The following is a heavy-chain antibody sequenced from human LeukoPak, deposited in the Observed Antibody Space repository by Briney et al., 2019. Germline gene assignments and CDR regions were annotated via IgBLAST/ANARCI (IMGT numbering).Heavy chain of an antibody. V-gene: IGHV4-59*08. Sequence: SETLSLTCTVSGGSISSYYWSWIRQPPGKGLEWIGYIYYSGSTNYNPSLKSRVTISVDTSKNQFSLKLSSVTAADTAVYYCARMYSGSWYGRSNYFDYWGQGTLVTVSS. CDR2: IYYSGST. CDR3: ARMYSGSWYGRSNYFDY. D-gene: IGHD6-13*01. J-gene: IGHJ4*02. CDR1: GGSISSYY.